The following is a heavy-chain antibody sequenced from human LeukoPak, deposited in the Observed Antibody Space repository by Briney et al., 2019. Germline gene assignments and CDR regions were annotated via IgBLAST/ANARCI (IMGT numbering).Heavy chain of an antibody. CDR2: IYYSGST. V-gene: IGHV4-31*03. Sequence: PSETLSLTCTVSGGSISSGGYYWSWIRQHPGKGLEWIGYIYYSGSTYYNPSLKSRVTISVDTSKNQFSLKLSSVTAADTAVYYCARGDRDSPGFRFDPWGQGTLVTVSS. CDR3: ARGDRDSPGFRFDP. CDR1: GGSISSGGYY. D-gene: IGHD2-15*01. J-gene: IGHJ5*02.